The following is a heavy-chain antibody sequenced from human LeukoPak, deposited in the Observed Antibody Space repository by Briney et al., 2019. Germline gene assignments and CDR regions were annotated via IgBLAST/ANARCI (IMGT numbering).Heavy chain of an antibody. CDR3: ARAKDDSSGYHFPNWFDP. D-gene: IGHD3-22*01. Sequence: PSETLSLTCAVYGGSFSGYYWSWIRQPPGKGLEWIGEINHSGSTNYNPSLKSRVTISVDTSKNQFSLKLSSVTAADTAVYYCARAKDDSSGYHFPNWFDPWGQETLVTVSS. CDR2: INHSGST. J-gene: IGHJ5*02. CDR1: GGSFSGYY. V-gene: IGHV4-34*01.